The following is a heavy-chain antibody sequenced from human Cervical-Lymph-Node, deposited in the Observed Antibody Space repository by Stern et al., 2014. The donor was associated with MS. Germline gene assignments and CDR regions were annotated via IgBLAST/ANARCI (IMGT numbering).Heavy chain of an antibody. CDR3: ARHLGATTGEFDY. Sequence: QVQLQESGPGLVKPSETLSLTCTVSGGSISSSSYYWGWIRQPPGKGLEWIGSIYYSGSTYYNPSLKSRVTISVDTSKNQFSLQLSSVTAADTAVYYCARHLGATTGEFDYWGQGTLVTVSS. J-gene: IGHJ4*02. CDR2: IYYSGST. D-gene: IGHD1-26*01. V-gene: IGHV4-39*01. CDR1: GGSISSSSYY.